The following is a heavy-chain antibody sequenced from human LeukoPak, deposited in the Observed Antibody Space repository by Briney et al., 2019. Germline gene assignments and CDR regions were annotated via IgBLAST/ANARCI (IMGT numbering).Heavy chain of an antibody. V-gene: IGHV1-2*02. CDR3: ATDHAYSRGVLY. Sequence: ASVKVSCKASGYTFTGYYMHWVRQAPGQGLEWMGWINPNSGGTNYAQKFQGRVTMTRDTSISTAYMELSRLRSDDTAVYYCATDHAYSRGVLYWGQGTLVTVSS. J-gene: IGHJ4*02. CDR2: INPNSGGT. D-gene: IGHD4-11*01. CDR1: GYTFTGYY.